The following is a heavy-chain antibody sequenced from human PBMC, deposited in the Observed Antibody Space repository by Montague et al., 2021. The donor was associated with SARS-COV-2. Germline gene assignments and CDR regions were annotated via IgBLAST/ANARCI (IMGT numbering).Heavy chain of an antibody. CDR2: INQRGTT. V-gene: IGHV4-34*01. D-gene: IGHD3-9*01. CDR3: AKTGGFSEILADYDNPRDVPVRHRQKDVQPPRRAFDI. CDR1: GGSFSGSF. Sequence: SETLSLTCALYGGSFSGSFWTWIRQPPGKGLEWLGEINQRGTTKXNPSVESGVPMSVDTSKNQFALRLTSVTAADTAVYYCAKTGGFSEILADYDNPRDVPVRHRQKDVQPPRRAFDIWGQGQLVTVSS. J-gene: IGHJ3*02.